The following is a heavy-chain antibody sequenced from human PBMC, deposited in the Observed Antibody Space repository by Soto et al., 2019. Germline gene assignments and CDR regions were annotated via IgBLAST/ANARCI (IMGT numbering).Heavy chain of an antibody. V-gene: IGHV5-51*01. CDR1: GYRFTNYW. J-gene: IGHJ4*02. D-gene: IGHD3-22*01. CDR2: IYPGDSDT. Sequence: GESLKISCKGSGYRFTNYWIAWVRQMPGKGLEWMGLIYPGDSDTRYSPSYQGQVTISADKPFSTAYLQWSSLKASDTAMYYCARTPTTPVAITVNFDYWGQGTLVTVSS. CDR3: ARTPTTPVAITVNFDY.